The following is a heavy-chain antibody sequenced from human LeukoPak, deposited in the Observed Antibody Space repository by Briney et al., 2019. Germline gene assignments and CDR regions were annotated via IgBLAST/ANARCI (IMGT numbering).Heavy chain of an antibody. V-gene: IGHV3-23*01. CDR2: IHSRGSTT. CDR3: AKDPHVGDPDAFDI. CDR1: GFIFSSYA. Sequence: PGGSLRLSCAASGFIFSSYAMIWVRQAPGKGLEWVSTIHSRGSTTYYADSVKGRFTISRDNSKNTLYLQMNTLRAEDTAVYYCAKDPHVGDPDAFDIWGQGTLVTVSS. J-gene: IGHJ3*02. D-gene: IGHD2-21*02.